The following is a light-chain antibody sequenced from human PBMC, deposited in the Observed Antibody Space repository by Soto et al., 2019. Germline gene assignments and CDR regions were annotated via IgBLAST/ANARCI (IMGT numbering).Light chain of an antibody. CDR2: GDS. V-gene: IGLV1-40*01. Sequence: QPVLTQPPSVSGAPGRRVTISCTGSSFNIGAGYDVHWYQQLPGTAPKLLIYGDSRRPSGVPDRFSGSKSVISASLAITGLQAEDEADYYCQSYDGSLSGVVFGGGTKVTVL. J-gene: IGLJ3*02. CDR1: SFNIGAGYD. CDR3: QSYDGSLSGVV.